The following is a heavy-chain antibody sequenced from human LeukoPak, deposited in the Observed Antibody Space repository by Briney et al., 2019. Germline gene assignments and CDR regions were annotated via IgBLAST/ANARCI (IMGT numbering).Heavy chain of an antibody. CDR1: GGSISSGDYY. J-gene: IGHJ4*02. V-gene: IGHV4-30-4*01. CDR2: IYYSGST. Sequence: SETLSLTCTVSGGSISSGDYYWSWIRQPPGKGLEWIGYIYYSGSTYYNPSLKSRVTISVDTSKNQFSLKLSSVTAADTAVYYCARAIAVAGHRKVHFDYWGQGTLVTVSS. D-gene: IGHD6-19*01. CDR3: ARAIAVAGHRKVHFDY.